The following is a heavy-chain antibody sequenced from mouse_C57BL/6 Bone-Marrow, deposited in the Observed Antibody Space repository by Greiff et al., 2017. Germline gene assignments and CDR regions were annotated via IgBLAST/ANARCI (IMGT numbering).Heavy chain of an antibody. CDR1: GYTFTSYW. Sequence: QVQLQQPGAELVKPGASVKLSCKASGYTFTSYWMHWVKQRPGQGLEWIGRIHPSDSDTNYNQKFKSKATLTVDKSSSTAYMQLSSLTSEDSAVYYCAIWRWLGYAMDYWGQGTSVTVSS. V-gene: IGHV1-74*01. CDR2: IHPSDSDT. J-gene: IGHJ4*01. D-gene: IGHD2-3*01. CDR3: AIWRWLGYAMDY.